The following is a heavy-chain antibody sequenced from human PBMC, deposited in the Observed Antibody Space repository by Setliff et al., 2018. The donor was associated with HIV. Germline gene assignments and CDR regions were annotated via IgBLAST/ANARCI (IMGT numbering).Heavy chain of an antibody. Sequence: PSATLSLTCAVYGGSFSGYYWSWIRQPPGKGLEWIAEINNSGSTNYNPSLKSRVTVSVDTSKNQFSLKLRSVTAADTAVYYCARWRGYSYGSLLRYFDYWGQGTLVT. CDR1: GGSFSGYY. J-gene: IGHJ4*02. CDR3: ARWRGYSYGSLLRYFDY. D-gene: IGHD5-18*01. CDR2: INNSGST. V-gene: IGHV4-34*01.